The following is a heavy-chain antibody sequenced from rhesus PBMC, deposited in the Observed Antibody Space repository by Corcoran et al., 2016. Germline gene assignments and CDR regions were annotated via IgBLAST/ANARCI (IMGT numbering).Heavy chain of an antibody. Sequence: QVQLQESGPGLVKPSETLPLTCAVSGASISSNYWSWIRPAPGKGLAWIGRIFGSGGSTDYNPSLKSRVTISIDTSKNPFSLKLSSVTAADTAVYYCAKTYSVAAETWGQGVLVTVSS. CDR3: AKTYSVAAET. D-gene: IGHD6-31*01. V-gene: IGHV4S2*01. J-gene: IGHJ4*01. CDR2: IFGSGGST. CDR1: GASISSNY.